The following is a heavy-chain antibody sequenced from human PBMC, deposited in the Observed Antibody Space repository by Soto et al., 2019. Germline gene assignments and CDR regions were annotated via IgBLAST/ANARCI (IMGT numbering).Heavy chain of an antibody. J-gene: IGHJ3*02. CDR2: IYYSGST. CDR3: ARHAPAVTTGLIGAFDI. CDR1: GGSISSYY. D-gene: IGHD4-17*01. V-gene: IGHV4-59*08. Sequence: SETLSLTCTVSGGSISSYYWSWIRQPPGKGLEWIGYIYYSGSTNYNPSLKSRVTISVDTPKNQFSLKLSSVTAADTAVYYCARHAPAVTTGLIGAFDIWGQGTMVTVSS.